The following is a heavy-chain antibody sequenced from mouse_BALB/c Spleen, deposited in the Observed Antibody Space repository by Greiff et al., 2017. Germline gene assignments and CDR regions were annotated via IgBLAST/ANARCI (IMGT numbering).Heavy chain of an antibody. Sequence: VQLQQPGAELVRPGASVKLSCKASGYTFTSYWINWVKQRPGQGLEWIGNINPSDSYTNYNQKFKDKATLTVDKSSSTAYMQLSSPTSEDSAVYYGTREGRTRDYFDYWGQGTTLTVSS. CDR1: GYTFTSYW. CDR2: INPSDSYT. D-gene: IGHD3-3*01. CDR3: TREGRTRDYFDY. V-gene: IGHV1-69*02. J-gene: IGHJ2*01.